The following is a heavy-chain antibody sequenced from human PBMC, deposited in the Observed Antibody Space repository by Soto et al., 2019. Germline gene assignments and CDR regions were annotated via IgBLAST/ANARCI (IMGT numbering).Heavy chain of an antibody. D-gene: IGHD4-4*01. J-gene: IGHJ5*02. Sequence: QLQLQESGPGLVKPSETLSLTCTVSGGSISTTPYNWAWIRRPPGKGLEWIGTISYSGTTYYNPSLKGRVTIFVDTSQNQFSLKLSSVTTADTALYYCARLPTGFPNWFHPWGQGTLVTVSS. V-gene: IGHV4-39*01. CDR2: ISYSGTT. CDR3: ARLPTGFPNWFHP. CDR1: GGSISTTPYN.